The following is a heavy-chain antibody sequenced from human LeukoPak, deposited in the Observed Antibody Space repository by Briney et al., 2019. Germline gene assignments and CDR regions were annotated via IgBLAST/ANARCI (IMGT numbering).Heavy chain of an antibody. V-gene: IGHV3-33*01. CDR2: LWYDGNNK. J-gene: IGHJ4*02. Sequence: PGRSLRLSCAASGFSLSSYGMHWVRQAPGKGLEWVAVLWYDGNNKYYADSVKGRFTISRDTPKYTLYLQMNSLRAEDTAVYYCARGSCSGGSCYLIDNWGQGSLVTVSS. D-gene: IGHD2-15*01. CDR1: GFSLSSYG. CDR3: ARGSCSGGSCYLIDN.